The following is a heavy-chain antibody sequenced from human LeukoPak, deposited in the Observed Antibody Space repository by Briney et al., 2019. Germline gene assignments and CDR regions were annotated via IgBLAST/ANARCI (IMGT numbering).Heavy chain of an antibody. J-gene: IGHJ4*02. D-gene: IGHD3-3*01. V-gene: IGHV3-30*04. CDR1: GFTFSSYA. CDR2: ISYDGSNK. CDR3: ARLVSIFGGGGNDY. Sequence: GGSLRLSCAASGFTFSSYAMHWVRQAPGKGLEWVAVISYDGSNKYYADSVKGRFTISRDNSKNTLYLQMNSLRAEDTAVYYCARLVSIFGGGGNDYWGQGTLVTVSS.